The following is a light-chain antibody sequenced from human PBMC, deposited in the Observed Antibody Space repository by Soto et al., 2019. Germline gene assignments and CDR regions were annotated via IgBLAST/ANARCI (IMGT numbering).Light chain of an antibody. V-gene: IGLV2-14*01. CDR3: NSYTTSATYV. CDR1: SSDVGGYNC. Sequence: QSVLTQPASVSGSPGQSITISCTGTSSDVGGYNCVSWYQHHPGEAPKLIIFEVTKRPSGVPYRFSGSKSANTASLTISGLQAEDEADYFCNSYTTSATYVFGSGTKVTVL. J-gene: IGLJ1*01. CDR2: EVT.